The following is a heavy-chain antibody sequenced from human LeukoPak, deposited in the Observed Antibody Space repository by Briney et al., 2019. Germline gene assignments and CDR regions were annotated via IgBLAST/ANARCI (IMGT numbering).Heavy chain of an antibody. Sequence: GGSLRLSCTASGFSFGSYWMHWVRQAPGKGLVWVSRINGDGSSTSYADSEKGRFTISRHNAKNSLYLQMNSLRAEDTAVYYCARAVAGTTGWFDPWGQGTLVTVSS. CDR2: INGDGSST. V-gene: IGHV3-74*01. J-gene: IGHJ5*02. CDR1: GFSFGSYW. CDR3: ARAVAGTTGWFDP. D-gene: IGHD6-19*01.